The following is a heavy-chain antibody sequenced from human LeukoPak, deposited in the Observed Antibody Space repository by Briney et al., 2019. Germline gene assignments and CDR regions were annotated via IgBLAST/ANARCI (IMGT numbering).Heavy chain of an antibody. D-gene: IGHD5-24*01. V-gene: IGHV1-69*13. CDR3: ARARDGYNSAFDI. CDR2: IIPIFGTA. Sequence: ASVKVSRKASGGTFSSYAISWVRQAPGQGLEWMGGIIPIFGTANYAQKFQGRVTITADESTSTAYMELSSLRSEDTAVYYCARARDGYNSAFDIWGQGTMVTVSS. CDR1: GGTFSSYA. J-gene: IGHJ3*02.